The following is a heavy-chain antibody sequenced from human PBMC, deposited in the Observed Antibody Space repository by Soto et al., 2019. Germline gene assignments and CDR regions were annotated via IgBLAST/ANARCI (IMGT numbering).Heavy chain of an antibody. CDR3: ARPGLVVVITSDWYFDL. CDR2: IKQDGSEK. V-gene: IGHV3-7*01. Sequence: EVQLVESGGGLVQPGGSLRLSCAASGFTFSSYWMSWVRQAPGKGLEWVANIKQDGSEKYYVDSVKGLFTISRDNAKNSLYLQMNSLRAEDTAVYYCARPGLVVVITSDWYFDLWGRGTLVTVSS. J-gene: IGHJ2*01. D-gene: IGHD3-22*01. CDR1: GFTFSSYW.